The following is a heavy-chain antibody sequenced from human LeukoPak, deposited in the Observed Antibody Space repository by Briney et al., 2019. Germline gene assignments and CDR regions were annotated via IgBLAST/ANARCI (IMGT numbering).Heavy chain of an antibody. CDR1: GFTFSSYA. CDR2: ISYDGSDR. V-gene: IGHV3-30-3*01. Sequence: GGSLRLSCAASGFTFSSYAMHWVRQAPGKGLEWVAIISYDGSDRYYADSVKGRFTISRDNAKNSLYLQMNSLRAEDTAVYYCARPFVGAPGAYGMDVWGQGTTVTVSS. CDR3: ARPFVGAPGAYGMDV. J-gene: IGHJ6*02. D-gene: IGHD3-16*01.